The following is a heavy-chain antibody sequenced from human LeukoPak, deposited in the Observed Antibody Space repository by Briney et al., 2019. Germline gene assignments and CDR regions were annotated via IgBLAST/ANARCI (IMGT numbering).Heavy chain of an antibody. J-gene: IGHJ4*02. CDR2: IYYTGST. V-gene: IGHV4-59*08. D-gene: IGHD2/OR15-2a*01. CDR1: GGYISTYY. Sequence: SETLSLTCTVSGGYISTYYWTWIRQPPGKGLEWIGNIYYTGSTNYNPSLKSRFTISVDTSKNQISLKLSSVTAADTAVYYCARGTTTLEGWGQGTLVTVSS. CDR3: ARGTTTLEG.